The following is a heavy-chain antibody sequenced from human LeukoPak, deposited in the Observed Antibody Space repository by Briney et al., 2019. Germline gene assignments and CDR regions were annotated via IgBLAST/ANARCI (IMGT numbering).Heavy chain of an antibody. J-gene: IGHJ5*02. Sequence: GGSLRLSCAASGFTFSLYWMTWVRQSPGKGLEWVADINPDGSQKYSVDSVKGRFTISRDNAKNSLFLQMNSLRAEGTAVYYCVRQMIRFWFDPWGQGTQVTVSS. CDR3: VRQMIRFWFDP. CDR1: GFTFSLYW. V-gene: IGHV3-7*01. CDR2: INPDGSQK. D-gene: IGHD3-16*01.